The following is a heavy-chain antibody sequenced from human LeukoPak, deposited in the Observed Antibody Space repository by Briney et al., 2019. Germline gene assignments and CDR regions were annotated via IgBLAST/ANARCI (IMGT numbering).Heavy chain of an antibody. Sequence: SETLSLTCAVSGYPISSGYYWGWIRQPPREGLEWIGSIYHSGSTYYNPSLKSRVTISVDTSKNQFSLKLSSVTAADTAVYYCARTYYDFWSGFQDTFDIWGQGTMLTVSS. CDR2: IYHSGST. J-gene: IGHJ3*02. CDR3: ARTYYDFWSGFQDTFDI. V-gene: IGHV4-38-2*01. D-gene: IGHD3-3*01. CDR1: GYPISSGYY.